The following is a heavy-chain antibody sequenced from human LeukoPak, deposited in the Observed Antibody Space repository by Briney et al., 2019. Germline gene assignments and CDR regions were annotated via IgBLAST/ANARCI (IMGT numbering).Heavy chain of an antibody. CDR3: ARGPLLLWFGGAYGMDV. CDR1: GVSFSGYY. CDR2: INHSGST. V-gene: IGHV4-34*01. Sequence: SETLSLTCAVYGVSFSGYYWSWIRQPPGKGLEWIGEINHSGSTNYNPSLKSRVTISVDTSKNQFSLKLSSVTAADTAVYYCARGPLLLWFGGAYGMDVWGQGTTVTVSS. J-gene: IGHJ6*02. D-gene: IGHD3-10*01.